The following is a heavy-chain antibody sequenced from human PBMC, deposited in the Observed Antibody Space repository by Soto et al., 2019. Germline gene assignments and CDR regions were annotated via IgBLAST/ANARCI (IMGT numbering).Heavy chain of an antibody. CDR3: AGNGTALTAVNWFVS. D-gene: IGHD2-21*02. CDR2: IYYSGSV. J-gene: IGHJ5*01. CDR1: GGSITSGSFY. Sequence: QVQVQESGPGLVKPSETLSLTCTVSGGSITSGSFYWGWVRHSPGKGLEWIGSIYYSGSVFYNPSLERRVTISADVSRDQFSLKLTSVTAADTAVYYCAGNGTALTAVNWFVSWGHGTLVTVSS. V-gene: IGHV4-39*01.